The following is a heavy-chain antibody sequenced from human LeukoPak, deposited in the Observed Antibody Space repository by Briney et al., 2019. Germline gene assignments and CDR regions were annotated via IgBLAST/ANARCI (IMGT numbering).Heavy chain of an antibody. CDR3: ARSPLYSSFDY. CDR1: GFTFSDYY. Sequence: PGGSLRLSCAASGFTFSDYYMSWIRQAPGKGLGWVSYISSSGSTICYADSVKGRFTISRDNAKNSLYLQMNSLRAEDTAVYYCARSPLYSSFDYWGQGTLVTVSS. V-gene: IGHV3-11*01. D-gene: IGHD5-18*01. CDR2: ISSSGSTI. J-gene: IGHJ4*02.